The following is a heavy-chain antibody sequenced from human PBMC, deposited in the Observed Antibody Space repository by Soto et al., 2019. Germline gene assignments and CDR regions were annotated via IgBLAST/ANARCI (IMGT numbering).Heavy chain of an antibody. J-gene: IGHJ4*02. CDR3: SSGYHQRSLDY. CDR2: IGGSGGSP. V-gene: IGHV3-23*01. CDR1: GFTFSSYA. Sequence: AGGSLRLSCAASGFTFSSYAMTWVRQAPGKGLEWVSAIGGSGGSPYYADSVKGRFTISRDNSKNTLYLQMNSLRAEDTATYYCSSGYHQRSLDYWGQGTQVTVSS. D-gene: IGHD3-22*01.